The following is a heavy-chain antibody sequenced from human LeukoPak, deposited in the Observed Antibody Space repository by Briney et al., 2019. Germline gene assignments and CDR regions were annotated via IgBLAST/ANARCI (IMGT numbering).Heavy chain of an antibody. J-gene: IGHJ5*02. CDR1: GFIFRNYW. Sequence: GGSLRLSCAASGFIFRNYWMSWVRQAPGKGLEWVANIKEDGSEKYYVESVKGRFTISRDNAKNSLYLQMSSLRAEDTAVYYCARGVSIRGGLDPWGQGTLVTVSS. D-gene: IGHD3-3*02. V-gene: IGHV3-7*01. CDR2: IKEDGSEK. CDR3: ARGVSIRGGLDP.